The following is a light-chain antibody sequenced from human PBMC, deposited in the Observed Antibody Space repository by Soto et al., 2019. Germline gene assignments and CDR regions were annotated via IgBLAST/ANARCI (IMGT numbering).Light chain of an antibody. V-gene: IGKV3-11*01. J-gene: IGKJ4*01. Sequence: EIVLTQSPATLSLSPGEGATLSCRASQSVSNYLAWYQQKPGQAPRLLIFDASKRATGIPARFSGSGSGTDFTLTISSLEPEDFAVYYCQQRSNWPLAFGGGTKVEIK. CDR3: QQRSNWPLA. CDR1: QSVSNY. CDR2: DAS.